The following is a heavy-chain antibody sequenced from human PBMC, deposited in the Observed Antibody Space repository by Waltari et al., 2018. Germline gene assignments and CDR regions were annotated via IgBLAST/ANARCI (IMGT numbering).Heavy chain of an antibody. J-gene: IGHJ5*02. CDR1: GFDVRDYA. V-gene: IGHV3-21*03. Sequence: EVRLAESGGGLAKPGGDLGIPCTASGFDVRDYARNWVRQAPGTGLEWVSSIGGTHSNIFYADSVKGRFTVSRDNAKNSLYLQMDNLRAEDSGLYFCTRDLYGSGGDWFDPWGQGTLVTVSS. CDR2: IGGTHSNI. CDR3: TRDLYGSGGDWFDP. D-gene: IGHD3-10*01.